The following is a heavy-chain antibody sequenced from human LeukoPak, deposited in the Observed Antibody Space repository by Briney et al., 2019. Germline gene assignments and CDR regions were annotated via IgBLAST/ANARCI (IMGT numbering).Heavy chain of an antibody. Sequence: SETLSLTCAVYVGSFSGYYWTWVRQSPEKGLEWIGEINHSGSINYNPSLKSRVSMSIDMSRNQFSVRLSSVTAADTAVYYCARSVGVRAPLDPWGQGTLVTVSS. J-gene: IGHJ5*02. CDR3: ARSVGVRAPLDP. CDR2: INHSGSI. V-gene: IGHV4-34*01. D-gene: IGHD3-10*01. CDR1: VGSFSGYY.